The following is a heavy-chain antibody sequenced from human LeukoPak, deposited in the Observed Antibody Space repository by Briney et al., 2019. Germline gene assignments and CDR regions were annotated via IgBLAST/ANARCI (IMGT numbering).Heavy chain of an antibody. CDR1: GGSISSYY. V-gene: IGHV4-4*09. CDR3: ARLDASYYYYYYMDV. CDR2: IYTSGST. J-gene: IGHJ6*03. Sequence: SETLSLTCTVSGGSISSYYWGWIRQPPGKGLEWIGYIYTSGSTNYNPSLKSRVTISVDTSKNQFSLKLSSVTAADTAVYYCARLDASYYYYYYMDVWGKGTTVTVSS.